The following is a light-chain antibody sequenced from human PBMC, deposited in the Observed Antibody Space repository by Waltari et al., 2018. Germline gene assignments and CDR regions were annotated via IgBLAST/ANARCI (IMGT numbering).Light chain of an antibody. CDR3: AAWDSSLRAMT. Sequence: QSVLTQPPSVSAAPGQDVTISCSGSSSNVGSNFVSLYQQLPGMAPKLLIHDDHRRPSVTPNRFSGSKSGTSATLAITGLQTDDEADYYGAAWDSSLRAMTFGGGTKLTAL. CDR1: SSNVGSNF. V-gene: IGLV1-51*01. J-gene: IGLJ2*01. CDR2: DDH.